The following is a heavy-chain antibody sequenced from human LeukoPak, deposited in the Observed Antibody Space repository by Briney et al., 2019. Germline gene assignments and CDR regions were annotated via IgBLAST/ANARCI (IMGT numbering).Heavy chain of an antibody. CDR3: VRYRSGSGRFDD. D-gene: IGHD3-16*02. V-gene: IGHV4-39*01. CDR1: GDSISGQTYS. J-gene: IGHJ4*02. Sequence: PSETLSLTCTVSGDSISGQTYSWGWVRQPPGKGLEWIVYLYYTENTYYNPSLKSRATISVDTSKIQFSLRLSSVTAEDTGIYYCVRYRSGSGRFDDWGQGTLVTVSS. CDR2: LYYTENT.